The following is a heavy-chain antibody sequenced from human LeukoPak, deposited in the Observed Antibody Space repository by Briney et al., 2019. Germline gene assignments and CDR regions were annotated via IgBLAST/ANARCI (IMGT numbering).Heavy chain of an antibody. V-gene: IGHV3-48*01. CDR1: GFSFSTYS. Sequence: GGSLRLSCAASGFSFSTYSMNWVRQAPGKGLEWVSFISGSSSPIYYADSVKGRFTISRDNAKNTLYLQMNSLRAEDTAVYYCAKGYNRGYDFWSGYYGYWGQGTLVTVSS. J-gene: IGHJ4*02. CDR3: AKGYNRGYDFWSGYYGY. D-gene: IGHD3-3*01. CDR2: ISGSSSPI.